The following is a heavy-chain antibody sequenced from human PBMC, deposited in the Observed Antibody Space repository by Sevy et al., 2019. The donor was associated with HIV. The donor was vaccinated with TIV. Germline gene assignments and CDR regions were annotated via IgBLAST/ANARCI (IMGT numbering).Heavy chain of an antibody. CDR1: GYTFTSYG. Sequence: ASVKVSCKASGYTFTSYGISWVRQAPGQGLEWMGWISAYNGNTNYAQKLQGRVTMTTDTSTSTAYMELRSLRSDDTAVYYCARGSTMMSRGHAFDIWGQGTMVTVSS. CDR3: ARGSTMMSRGHAFDI. D-gene: IGHD3-22*01. V-gene: IGHV1-18*01. CDR2: ISAYNGNT. J-gene: IGHJ3*02.